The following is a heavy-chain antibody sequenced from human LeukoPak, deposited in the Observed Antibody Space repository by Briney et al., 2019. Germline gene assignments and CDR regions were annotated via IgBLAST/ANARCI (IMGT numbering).Heavy chain of an antibody. V-gene: IGHV4-59*01. D-gene: IGHD3-3*01. CDR2: VYYSGSA. CDR1: GGSISGYY. J-gene: IGHJ6*02. CDR3: ARDLGRGFFNGMDV. Sequence: SETLSLTCTVSGGSISGYYWNWLRQPRGMGLEWIGYVYYSGSAKYNPSFKSRVIISEDTSKNQFSLKLSSVTAADTAVYYCARDLGRGFFNGMDVWGQGTTVTVSS.